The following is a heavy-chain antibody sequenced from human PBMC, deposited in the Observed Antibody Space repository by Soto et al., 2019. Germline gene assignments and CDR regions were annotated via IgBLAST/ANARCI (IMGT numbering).Heavy chain of an antibody. CDR1: GFSLSTSGVG. V-gene: IGHV2-5*02. CDR2: IFWDDDK. J-gene: IGHJ6*02. Sequence: QITLKESGPTLVKPTQTLTLTCTFSGFSLSTSGVGVGWIRQPPGKALEWLALIFWDDDKRYSPSLKSRLSITKGTSKNQEVLTMTNMDPVDAATYYCTHHGYYSYGMDVWGQGTTVTVSS. CDR3: THHGYYSYGMDV.